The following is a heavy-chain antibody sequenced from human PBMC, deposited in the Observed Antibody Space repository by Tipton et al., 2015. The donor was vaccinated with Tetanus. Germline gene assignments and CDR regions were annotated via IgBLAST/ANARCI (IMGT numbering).Heavy chain of an antibody. J-gene: IGHJ4*02. D-gene: IGHD6-19*01. CDR3: AVTVAGHSYFDY. V-gene: IGHV3-74*01. CDR2: INSDGSST. CDR1: GFTFSSYW. Sequence: CAASGFTFSSYWMHWVRQAPGKGLAWVSRINSDGSSTSYADSVKGRFTISRDNAKNTLYLQMNSLRAEDTAVYYCAVTVAGHSYFDYWGQGTLVTVSA.